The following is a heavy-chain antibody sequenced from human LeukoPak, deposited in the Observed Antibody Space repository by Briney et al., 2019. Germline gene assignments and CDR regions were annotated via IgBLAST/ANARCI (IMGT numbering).Heavy chain of an antibody. CDR2: ISGSGGST. J-gene: IGHJ4*02. CDR3: AKGQLWFGEFSYFDY. Sequence: GGSLRLSCEASGFTFSSYDMNWVRQAPPKELQWVSVISGSGGSTDYADSFKSRFSISRDNSKNTLYLQMNSLRAEDTAVYYCAKGQLWFGEFSYFDYWGQGTLVTVSS. V-gene: IGHV3-23*01. D-gene: IGHD3-10*01. CDR1: GFTFSSYD.